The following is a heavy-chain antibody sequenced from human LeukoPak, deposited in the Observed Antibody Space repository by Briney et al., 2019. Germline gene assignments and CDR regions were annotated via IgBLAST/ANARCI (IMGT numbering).Heavy chain of an antibody. CDR1: GYTFTGYY. J-gene: IGHJ4*02. V-gene: IGHV1-2*04. Sequence: GASVKVSCKASGYTFTGYYMHWVRQAPGQGLEWMGWINPNSGGTNYAQKFQGWVTMTSDTSISTAYMELSRLRSDDMAVYYCARAERVGYYDSFYYFDYWGQGTLVTVSS. CDR3: ARAERVGYYDSFYYFDY. CDR2: INPNSGGT. D-gene: IGHD3-16*01.